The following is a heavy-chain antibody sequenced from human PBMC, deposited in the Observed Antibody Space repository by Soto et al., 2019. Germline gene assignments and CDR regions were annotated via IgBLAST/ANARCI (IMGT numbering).Heavy chain of an antibody. Sequence: GGSLRLSCAAPGFTFSSYGMTWVRQAPGKGLEWVSFSSATGAGTYYADSVKGRFTISRDNSKNTLYLQMTSLRADDTDVYYCAKDRRAGGNYGFYSDFWGQGALVTVSA. CDR1: GFTFSSYG. V-gene: IGHV3-23*01. CDR2: SSATGAGT. D-gene: IGHD1-7*01. J-gene: IGHJ4*02. CDR3: AKDRRAGGNYGFYSDF.